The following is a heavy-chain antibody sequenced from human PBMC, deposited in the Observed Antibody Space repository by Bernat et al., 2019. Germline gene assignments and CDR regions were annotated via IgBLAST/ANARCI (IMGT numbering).Heavy chain of an antibody. CDR1: GITVTSYY. J-gene: IGHJ3*01. CDR3: AGSVTTPGGFDV. CDR2: VSIGGHT. Sequence: EVQLEESGGGLVQPGGSLRLSCAVSGITVTSYYMSWVRQAPGKGLEWVSVVSIGGHTYYTDSVKGRFTVFRHNSNNTLSLQMSSLGLEDTAVYYCAGSVTTPGGFDVWGQGAMVTVSS. V-gene: IGHV3-53*04. D-gene: IGHD4-17*01.